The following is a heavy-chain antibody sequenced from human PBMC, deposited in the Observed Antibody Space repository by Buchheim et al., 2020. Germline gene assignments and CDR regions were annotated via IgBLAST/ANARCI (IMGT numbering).Heavy chain of an antibody. CDR1: GGSISSGGYS. CDR3: ARGSDYFDSSGDTYYFDY. D-gene: IGHD3-22*01. J-gene: IGHJ4*02. CDR2: IYHSGST. Sequence: QLQLQESGSGLVKPSQTLSLTCAVSGGSISSGGYSWSWIRQPPGKGLEWIGYIYHSGSTYYNPSLKSRVTISVERSRNQFSLRLSSVTAADTAVYYCARGSDYFDSSGDTYYFDYWGQGSL. V-gene: IGHV4-30-2*01.